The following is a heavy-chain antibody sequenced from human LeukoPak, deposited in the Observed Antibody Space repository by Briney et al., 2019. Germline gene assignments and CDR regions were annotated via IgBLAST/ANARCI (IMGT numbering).Heavy chain of an antibody. CDR2: ISSSSSTI. V-gene: IGHV3-48*01. CDR1: GFTFSSYS. J-gene: IGHJ6*02. Sequence: QPGGSLRLSCAGSGFTFSSYSMTWVRQAPGKGLEWVSYISSSSSTIYYADSVKGRFTISRDNAKNSLYLQMNSLRAEDTAVYYCARDLRGHYYYGMDVWGQGTTVTVSS. CDR3: ARDLRGHYYYGMDV.